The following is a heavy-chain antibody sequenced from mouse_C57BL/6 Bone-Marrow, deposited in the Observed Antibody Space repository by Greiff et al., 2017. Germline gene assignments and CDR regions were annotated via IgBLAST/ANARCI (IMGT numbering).Heavy chain of an antibody. CDR2: IDPSDSYT. V-gene: IGHV1-50*01. CDR1: GYTFTSYW. Sequence: VQLQQSGAELVKPGASVKLSCKASGYTFTSYWMQWVKQRPGQGLEWIGEIDPSDSYTNYNQKFKGKATLTVDTSSSTAYMQLSSLTSEDSAVYYWASLYYGSSHWYFDVWGTGTTVTVSS. CDR3: ASLYYGSSHWYFDV. J-gene: IGHJ1*03. D-gene: IGHD1-1*01.